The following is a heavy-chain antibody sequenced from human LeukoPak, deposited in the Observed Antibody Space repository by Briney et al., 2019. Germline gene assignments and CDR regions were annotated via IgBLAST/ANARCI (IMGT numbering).Heavy chain of an antibody. D-gene: IGHD2-2*01. J-gene: IGHJ4*02. V-gene: IGHV1-69*04. CDR2: IIPILGIA. CDR1: GGTFSSYA. Sequence: SVKVSCKASGGTFSSYAISWVRQAPGQGLEWMGRIIPILGIANYAQKFQGRVTITADKSTSTAYMELSSLRSDDTAVYYCARDPHVVVPAAFFDYWGQGTLVTVSS. CDR3: ARDPHVVVPAAFFDY.